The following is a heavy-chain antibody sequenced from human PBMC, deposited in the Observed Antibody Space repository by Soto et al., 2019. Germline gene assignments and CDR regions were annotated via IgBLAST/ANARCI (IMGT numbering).Heavy chain of an antibody. CDR3: ARGHRRGYSGYDGPLDY. Sequence: PSETLSLTCTVSGGSISSYFWSWIRQPPGKGLEWIGYIYYSGSTNYNPSLKSRVTISVDTSKNQFSLKLSSVTAADTAVYYCARGHRRGYSGYDGPLDYWGQGTLVTVSS. D-gene: IGHD5-12*01. CDR1: GGSISSYF. V-gene: IGHV4-59*08. CDR2: IYYSGST. J-gene: IGHJ4*02.